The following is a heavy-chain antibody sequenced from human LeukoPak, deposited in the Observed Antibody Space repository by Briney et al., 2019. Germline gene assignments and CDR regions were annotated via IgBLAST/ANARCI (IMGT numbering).Heavy chain of an antibody. CDR3: AKGSRSIAVDNLCDY. J-gene: IGHJ4*02. CDR1: GFTFSSYA. V-gene: IGHV3-23*01. CDR2: ISGSGGST. D-gene: IGHD6-19*01. Sequence: AGGSLRLSCAASGFTFSSYAMSWVRQAPGKGLEWVSGISGSGGSTYYADSVKGRFIISRDNSKNTLYLQMNSLRAEDTAVYYCAKGSRSIAVDNLCDYWGQGSLVTVSS.